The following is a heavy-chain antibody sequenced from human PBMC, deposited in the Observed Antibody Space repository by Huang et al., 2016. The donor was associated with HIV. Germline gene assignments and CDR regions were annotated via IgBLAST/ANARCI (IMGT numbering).Heavy chain of an antibody. CDR3: ARDWSFGSSTSPAD. Sequence: QVQLVQSGAEVKNPGASVRVSCKASGYTFTDSNIHWVRQAPGQGLDWMGWINPKRGGTIEGPRFQGRITMTRDTTISTVHMDLRRIQSDDTAVYFCARDWSFGSSTSPADWGQGTLVTVSS. CDR1: GYTFTDSN. J-gene: IGHJ4*02. D-gene: IGHD6-6*01. V-gene: IGHV1-2*02. CDR2: INPKRGGT.